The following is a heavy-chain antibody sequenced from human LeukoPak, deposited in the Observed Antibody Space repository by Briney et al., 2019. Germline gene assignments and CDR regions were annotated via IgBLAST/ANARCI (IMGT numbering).Heavy chain of an antibody. D-gene: IGHD1-20*01. CDR2: IYYSGST. CDR3: ARALRARITGTTASVYGMDV. CDR1: GGSISSYY. V-gene: IGHV4-59*01. J-gene: IGHJ6*02. Sequence: SETLSLTCTVSGGSISSYYWSWIRQPPGKGLEWIGYIYYSGSTNYNPSLKSRVTILVDTSKNQFSLKLSSVTAADTAVYYCARALRARITGTTASVYGMDVWGQGTTVTVSS.